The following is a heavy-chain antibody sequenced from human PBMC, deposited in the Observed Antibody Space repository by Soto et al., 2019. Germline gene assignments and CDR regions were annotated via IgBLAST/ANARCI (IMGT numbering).Heavy chain of an antibody. J-gene: IGHJ4*02. CDR1: GFTFSSSA. Sequence: GGSLRLSCAASGFTFSSSAMSWVRQAPGKGLEWVSGISDSGGITYYADSVKGRFTISRDNSKNTLYLQMNSLRAEDMAVYYCAKAIGITSTTCQHYWGQVPLVTVSS. CDR3: AKAIGITSTTCQHY. D-gene: IGHD2-2*01. CDR2: ISDSGGIT. V-gene: IGHV3-23*01.